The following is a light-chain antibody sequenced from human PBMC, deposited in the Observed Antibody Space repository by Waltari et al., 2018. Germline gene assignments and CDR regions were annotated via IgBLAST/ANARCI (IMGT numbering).Light chain of an antibody. Sequence: QSALTQPASVSGSPGQSITISCTGTSSDVGVYNYVSWYQQHPGKAPKLVIYDVTKRPSGVSDRVSGSKSGNTASRTISGLQAEDEADDYCCSYAGSSTLVFGGGTKLTVL. CDR2: DVT. CDR3: CSYAGSSTLV. CDR1: SSDVGVYNY. J-gene: IGLJ2*01. V-gene: IGLV2-23*02.